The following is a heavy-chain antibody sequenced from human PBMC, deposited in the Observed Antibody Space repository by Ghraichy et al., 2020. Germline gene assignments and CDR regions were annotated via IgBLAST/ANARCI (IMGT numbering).Heavy chain of an antibody. Sequence: GGSLRLSCAASGITFNGYAMSWFRQAPGKGLEWVSAISGSAGSTYYADSVKGRFTISRDNSKNTLYLEMNSLRAEDTAIYYCAKVREGPSIAARPYFDYWGQGTLVTVSS. J-gene: IGHJ4*02. CDR2: ISGSAGST. V-gene: IGHV3-23*01. CDR3: AKVREGPSIAARPYFDY. D-gene: IGHD6-6*01. CDR1: GITFNGYA.